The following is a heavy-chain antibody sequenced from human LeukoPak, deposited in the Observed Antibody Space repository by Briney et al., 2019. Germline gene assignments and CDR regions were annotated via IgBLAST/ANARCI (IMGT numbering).Heavy chain of an antibody. CDR3: ARDGGYCSGGTCYSTH. CDR2: IKQDGSEK. V-gene: IGHV3-7*03. CDR1: GFTFSSYW. Sequence: GGSLRLSCAAPGFTFSSYWMTWVRQAPGKGLEWVASIKQDGSEKYYVDSVKGRFTISRDNAENSLYLQMHSLRAEDTAVYYCARDGGYCSGGTCYSTHWGQGTLVIVSS. J-gene: IGHJ4*02. D-gene: IGHD2-15*01.